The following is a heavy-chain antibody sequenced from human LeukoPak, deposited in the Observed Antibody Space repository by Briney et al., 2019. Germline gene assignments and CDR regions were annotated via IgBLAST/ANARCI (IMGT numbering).Heavy chain of an antibody. D-gene: IGHD5-18*01. Sequence: SETLSLTCTVSGGSISSGGYYWSWIRQPPGKGLEWIGYIYHSGSTYYNPSLKSRVTISVDRSKNQFSLKLSSVTAADTAVYYCARGGYSYGHNGDYWGQGTLVTVSS. CDR2: IYHSGST. CDR3: ARGGYSYGHNGDY. V-gene: IGHV4-30-2*01. CDR1: GGSISSGGYY. J-gene: IGHJ4*02.